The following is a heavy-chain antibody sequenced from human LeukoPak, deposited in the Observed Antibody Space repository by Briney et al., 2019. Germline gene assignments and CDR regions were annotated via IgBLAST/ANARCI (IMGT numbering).Heavy chain of an antibody. CDR1: GFTFSSYS. CDR3: ARGFTSGSSNLDY. V-gene: IGHV3-48*01. Sequence: GGSLRLSCAASGFTFSSYSMNWVRQAPGKGLEWVSYISSSSSTIYYADSVKGRFTISRDNAKNSLYLQMNSLRAEDTAVYYCARGFTSGSSNLDYWGQGTLVTVSS. D-gene: IGHD1-26*01. J-gene: IGHJ4*02. CDR2: ISSSSSTI.